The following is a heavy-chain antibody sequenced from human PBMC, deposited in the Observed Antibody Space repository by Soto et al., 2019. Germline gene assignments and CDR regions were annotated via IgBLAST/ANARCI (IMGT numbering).Heavy chain of an antibody. CDR1: GFTFSSYG. V-gene: IGHV3-33*01. CDR3: ARDPTVTEVFDY. CDR2: IWYDGSNK. J-gene: IGHJ4*02. Sequence: GGSLRLSCAASGFTFSSYGMHWVRQAPGKGLEWVAVIWYDGSNKYYADSVKGRFTISRDNSKNTLYLQMNSLRAEDTAVYYCARDPTVTEVFDYWGQGTLVTVSS. D-gene: IGHD4-17*01.